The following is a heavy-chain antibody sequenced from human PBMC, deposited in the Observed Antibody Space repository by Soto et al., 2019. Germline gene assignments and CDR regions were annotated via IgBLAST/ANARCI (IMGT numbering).Heavy chain of an antibody. CDR2: ISAYSGST. D-gene: IGHD6-13*01. CDR3: ARSIAAAVDFDY. CDR1: GYTFTSYG. J-gene: IGHJ4*02. Sequence: QVQLVQSGAEVKKPGASVKVSCKASGYTFTSYGISWVRQAPGQGLEWMGWISAYSGSTNNAQKLQGRVTMTPDTSTSTAYMGLRSLRSDYTAVDYCARSIAAAVDFDYWGQGPLVTVSS. V-gene: IGHV1-18*01.